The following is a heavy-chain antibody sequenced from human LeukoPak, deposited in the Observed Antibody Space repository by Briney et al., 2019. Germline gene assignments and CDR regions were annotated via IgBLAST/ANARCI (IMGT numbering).Heavy chain of an antibody. CDR1: GYTLTRYG. J-gene: IGHJ4*02. Sequence: ASVKVSCMTSGYTLTRYGISWVRQAPGRGLEWMGWISAYEGNTNYAQKVQGRVSMTTDTSTSTAYMELRSLRSDDTAVYYCARDNAIIPAEIADYWGQGTQVTVSS. V-gene: IGHV1-18*01. CDR3: ARDNAIIPAEIADY. D-gene: IGHD2-2*01. CDR2: ISAYEGNT.